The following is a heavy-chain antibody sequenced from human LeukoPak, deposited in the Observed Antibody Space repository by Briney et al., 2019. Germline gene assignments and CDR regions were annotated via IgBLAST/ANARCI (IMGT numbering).Heavy chain of an antibody. CDR2: TSNSGSST. J-gene: IGHJ3*02. CDR1: GFTFSSYA. V-gene: IGHV3-23*01. Sequence: GGSLRVSCAASGFTFSSYAMSWVRQVPGKGLEWVSGTSNSGSSTYYADSVKGRFTISRDNSKNTLYLQMNGLRAEDTAVYYCARNRGFLELGAFDIWGQGTMVTASS. CDR3: ARNRGFLELGAFDI. D-gene: IGHD3-3*01.